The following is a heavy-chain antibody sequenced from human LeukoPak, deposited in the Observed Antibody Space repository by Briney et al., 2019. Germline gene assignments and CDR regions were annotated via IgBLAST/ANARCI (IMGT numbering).Heavy chain of an antibody. Sequence: SETLSLTCAVYGGSFSGYYWSWIRQPPGKGLEWIGEINHSGSTNYNPSLKSRVTISVDTSKNQFSLKLSSVTAADTAVYYCARDRSSTYYYYGMDVWGQGTTVTVSS. J-gene: IGHJ6*02. V-gene: IGHV4-34*01. CDR1: GGSFSGYY. CDR3: ARDRSSTYYYYGMDV. CDR2: INHSGST. D-gene: IGHD6-13*01.